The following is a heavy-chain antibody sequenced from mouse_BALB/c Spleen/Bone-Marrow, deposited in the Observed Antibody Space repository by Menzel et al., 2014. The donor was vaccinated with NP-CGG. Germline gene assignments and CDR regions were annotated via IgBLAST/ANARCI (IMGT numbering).Heavy chain of an antibody. CDR2: IDPANGNT. CDR3: ARYGGRYYAMDY. CDR1: GFNIKDTY. J-gene: IGHJ4*01. V-gene: IGHV14-3*02. Sequence: EVQLQQSGAELVKPGASVKLSCTASGFNIKDTYMHWVKQRPEQGLEWIGRIDPANGNTNYDPRFQGKATITADTSSNTAYLQPSSLTSEDTAVYYCARYGGRYYAMDYWGQGTSATVSS. D-gene: IGHD1-1*01.